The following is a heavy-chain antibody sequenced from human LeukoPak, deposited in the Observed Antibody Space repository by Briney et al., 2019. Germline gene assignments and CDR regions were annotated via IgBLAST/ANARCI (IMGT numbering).Heavy chain of an antibody. Sequence: ASVTVSFKASGYTFTGYYMHWVRQAPGQGLEWMGWINPNSGGTNFAQKFQDRVTMTGDTSISTAYMELSRLRSDDTAVYYCARGAFSSSSGYKYYYMDVWGKGTTVTVSS. J-gene: IGHJ6*03. D-gene: IGHD6-6*01. CDR3: ARGAFSSSSGYKYYYMDV. CDR2: INPNSGGT. CDR1: GYTFTGYY. V-gene: IGHV1-2*02.